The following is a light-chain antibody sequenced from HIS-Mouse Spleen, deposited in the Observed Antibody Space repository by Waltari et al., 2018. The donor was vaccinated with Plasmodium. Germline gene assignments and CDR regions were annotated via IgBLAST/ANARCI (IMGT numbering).Light chain of an antibody. CDR3: YSAADNNLV. CDR2: KDS. Sequence: SYELTQPSSVSVSPGPTARITCSGDVLAKKYARWFQQKTGQAPVLVIYKDSERPSGIPERFSGSSSGTTVTLTISGAQVEDEADYYCYSAADNNLVFGGGTKLTVL. CDR1: VLAKKY. V-gene: IGLV3-27*01. J-gene: IGLJ3*02.